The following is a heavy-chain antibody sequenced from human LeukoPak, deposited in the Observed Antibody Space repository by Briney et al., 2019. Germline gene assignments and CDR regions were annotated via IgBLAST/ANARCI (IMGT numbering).Heavy chain of an antibody. D-gene: IGHD4-17*01. J-gene: IGHJ6*02. CDR2: IKQDGSEK. Sequence: GGSLRLSCAASGFTFSNYWMTWVRQAPGKGLEWVASIKQDGSEKYYVDSVKGRFTISRDNAKNSLYLQMNSLRAEDTAVFYCAKTLGDYVGYYYYGLDVWGQGTTVTVSS. V-gene: IGHV3-7*03. CDR1: GFTFSNYW. CDR3: AKTLGDYVGYYYYGLDV.